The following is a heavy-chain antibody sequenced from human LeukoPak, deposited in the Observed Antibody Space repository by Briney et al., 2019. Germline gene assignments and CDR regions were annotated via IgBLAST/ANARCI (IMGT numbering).Heavy chain of an antibody. Sequence: APVKVSCKASGYTFTGYYIHWVRQAPGQGLEWMGCINPNSGTDDTNYAQKFQGRVTMTRDTSINTAYMELSRPRSDDTAVYYCARGGVNNWFDPWGQGTLVTVSS. CDR3: ARGGVNNWFDP. CDR2: INPNSGTDDT. CDR1: GYTFTGYY. V-gene: IGHV1-2*02. J-gene: IGHJ5*02. D-gene: IGHD1-26*01.